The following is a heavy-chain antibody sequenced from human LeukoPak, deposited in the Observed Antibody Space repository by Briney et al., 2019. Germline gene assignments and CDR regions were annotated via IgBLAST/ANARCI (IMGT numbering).Heavy chain of an antibody. J-gene: IGHJ4*02. D-gene: IGHD3-16*01. CDR3: ARDMITFGGALAVLDY. CDR1: GFTFSSYA. V-gene: IGHV3-23*01. CDR2: ISGSGGST. Sequence: GGSLRLSCAASGFTFSSYAMSWVRQAPGKGLEWVSAISGSGGSTYYADSVKGRFTISRDNSKNTLYLQMNSLRAEDTAVYYCARDMITFGGALAVLDYWGQGTLVTVSS.